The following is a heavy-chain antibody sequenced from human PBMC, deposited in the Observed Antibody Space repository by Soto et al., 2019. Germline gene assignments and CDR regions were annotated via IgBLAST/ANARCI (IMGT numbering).Heavy chain of an antibody. J-gene: IGHJ5*02. V-gene: IGHV4-4*07. CDR2: IYSSGST. CDR1: GGAINSDY. D-gene: IGHD3-3*01. CDR3: ARGQRFSAWFDP. Sequence: SETLRLTCTVSGGAINSDYWPWLRQPAGKGLEWIGRIYSSGSTKYNPSLQSRVTMSLDTSKNQFSLRLTSVAAADTAVYYCARGQRFSAWFDPWGQGTLVTVS.